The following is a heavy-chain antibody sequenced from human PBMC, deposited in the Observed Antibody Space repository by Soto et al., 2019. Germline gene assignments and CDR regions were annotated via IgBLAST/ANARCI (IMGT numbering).Heavy chain of an antibody. V-gene: IGHV3-11*05. J-gene: IGHJ4*02. D-gene: IGHD3-10*02. CDR2: SSNSGTFT. CDR3: ARTGDNYNVLDY. Sequence: QVQLVESGGGLVKPGGSLRLTCAASGFSISDHYMSWIRQAPGKGLEWVSYSSNSGTFTKYADSVKGRFSISRDNAKNSLYLEINSLRGEDTAIYYCARTGDNYNVLDYWGQGTPVTSSS. CDR1: GFSISDHY.